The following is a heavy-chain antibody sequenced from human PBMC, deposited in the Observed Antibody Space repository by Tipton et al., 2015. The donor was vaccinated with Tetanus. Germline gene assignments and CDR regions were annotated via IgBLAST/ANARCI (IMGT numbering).Heavy chain of an antibody. Sequence: GLVKPSDTLSLTCTVSGGSMSRYYWSWIRQPPGQGLEWIGYIFYSGSTNYNPSLKSRVTISVDTSKNQFSLKLSSVTAADTAVYYCARQVDTTGYYNRGSFDYWGQGTQVTVSS. CDR3: ARQVDTTGYYNRGSFDY. V-gene: IGHV4-59*01. J-gene: IGHJ4*02. D-gene: IGHD3-22*01. CDR1: GGSMSRYY. CDR2: IFYSGST.